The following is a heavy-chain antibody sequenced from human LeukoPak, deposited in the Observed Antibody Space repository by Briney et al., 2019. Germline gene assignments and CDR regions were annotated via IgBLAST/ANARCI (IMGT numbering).Heavy chain of an antibody. CDR3: ARRDCDSIKCRGSNWFDP. J-gene: IGHJ5*02. Sequence: PGGSLRLSCAASGFTFSSYAMSWVRQAPGKGLEWVSAISGSGGSTYYADSVKGRFTISRDNAKKSLYLQMNNLRAEDTAVYYCARRDCDSIKCRGSNWFDPWGQGTLVSVSS. CDR1: GFTFSSYA. V-gene: IGHV3-23*01. CDR2: ISGSGGST. D-gene: IGHD3-22*01.